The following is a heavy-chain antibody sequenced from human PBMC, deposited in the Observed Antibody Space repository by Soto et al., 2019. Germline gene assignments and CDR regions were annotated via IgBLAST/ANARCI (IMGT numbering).Heavy chain of an antibody. J-gene: IGHJ4*02. Sequence: QVQLVQSGAEVKKPGSSVKVSCKASGGTFSSYAISWVRQAPGQGHEWMGGIIPIFGTANYAQKSQGRVTITADESTSAAYMELSSLRSEDTAVYYCARGWDPNYYGSGTIDYWGQGTLFTVSS. V-gene: IGHV1-69*01. CDR1: GGTFSSYA. D-gene: IGHD3-10*01. CDR2: IIPIFGTA. CDR3: ARGWDPNYYGSGTIDY.